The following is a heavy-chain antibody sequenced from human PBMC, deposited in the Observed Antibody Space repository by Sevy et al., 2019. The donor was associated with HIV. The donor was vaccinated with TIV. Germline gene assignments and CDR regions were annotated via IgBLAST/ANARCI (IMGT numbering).Heavy chain of an antibody. CDR3: ARVVGNVSGNVYKYYYDLDF. D-gene: IGHD3-10*01. J-gene: IGHJ6*02. CDR1: GFRFNSYD. CDR2: ISSASGII. Sequence: GGSLRLSCAASGFRFNSYDMNWVRQAPGKGLEWVASISSASGIIYYGDSLRGRFSISRDNAKKSLYLQMNSLRVEDTAVYYCARVVGNVSGNVYKYYYDLDFWGQGTAVTVSS. V-gene: IGHV3-21*01.